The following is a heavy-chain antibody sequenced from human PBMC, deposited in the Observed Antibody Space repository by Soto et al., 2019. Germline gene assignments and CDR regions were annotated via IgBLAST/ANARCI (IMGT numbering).Heavy chain of an antibody. CDR1: GFTFSSYA. CDR2: ISYDGSNK. D-gene: IGHD2-15*01. CDR3: ARFKGCSGGSCYPYFDY. V-gene: IGHV3-30-3*01. Sequence: QVQLVESGGGVVQPGRSLRLSCAASGFTFSSYAMHWVRQAPGKGLEWVAVISYDGSNKYYADSVKGRFTISRDNSKNTLYLQMNSVRAEDTAVYYCARFKGCSGGSCYPYFDYWGQGTLVTVSS. J-gene: IGHJ4*02.